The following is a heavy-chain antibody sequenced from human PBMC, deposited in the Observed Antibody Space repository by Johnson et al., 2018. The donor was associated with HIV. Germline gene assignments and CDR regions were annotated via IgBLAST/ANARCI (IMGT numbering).Heavy chain of an antibody. J-gene: IGHJ3*02. Sequence: VQLVESGGGLVQPGGSLILSCAASGFTFSSYWMHWVRQAPGKGLVWVSRISSDGVSTYYADSVKGRFTISRDNARNTRFVQMKSLRAEDTAVYYCARSGPNWAFDIWGQGTMVTVSS. CDR3: ARSGPNWAFDI. CDR2: ISSDGVST. D-gene: IGHD1-1*01. CDR1: GFTFSSYW. V-gene: IGHV3-74*02.